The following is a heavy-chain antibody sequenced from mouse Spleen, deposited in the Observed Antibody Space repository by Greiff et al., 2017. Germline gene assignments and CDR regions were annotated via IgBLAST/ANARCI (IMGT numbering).Heavy chain of an antibody. V-gene: IGHV2-2*01. D-gene: IGHD2-1*01. J-gene: IGHJ4*01. CDR2: IWSGGST. CDR1: GFSFTSYG. Sequence: VKLMESGPGLVQPSQSLSISCTVSGFSFTSYGVHWVRQSPGKGLEWLGVIWSGGSTDYNAAFISRLGISNVNSKRQVFFKMNSLQAENTAIYYGAIYYDNYGYAMDYWGQGTSVTVSS. CDR3: AIYYDNYGYAMDY.